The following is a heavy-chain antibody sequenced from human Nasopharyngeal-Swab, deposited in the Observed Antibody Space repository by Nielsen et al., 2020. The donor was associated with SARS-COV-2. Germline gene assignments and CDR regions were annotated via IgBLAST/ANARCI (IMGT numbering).Heavy chain of an antibody. V-gene: IGHV1-3*01. CDR2: INAGNGNT. J-gene: IGHJ4*02. Sequence: ASVKVSCKASGYTFTSYAMHWVRQAPGQRLEWMGWINAGNGNTKYSQKFQDRVTITRDTSASTAYMELSSLRSEDTAVYYCARGTQWLVALDYWGQGTLVTVSS. CDR1: GYTFTSYA. CDR3: ARGTQWLVALDY. D-gene: IGHD6-19*01.